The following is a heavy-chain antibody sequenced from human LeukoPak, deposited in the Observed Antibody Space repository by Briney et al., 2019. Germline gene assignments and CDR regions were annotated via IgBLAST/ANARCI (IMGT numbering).Heavy chain of an antibody. CDR3: ARDFPYDSSGYYYGGYFDY. J-gene: IGHJ4*02. V-gene: IGHV3-30*03. Sequence: GGSLRLSCAASGFTFSSYSMNWVRQAPGKGLEWVAVISYDGSNKYYADSVKGRFTISRDNSKNTLYLQMNSLRAEDTAVYYCARDFPYDSSGYYYGGYFDYWGQGTLVTVSS. D-gene: IGHD3-22*01. CDR2: ISYDGSNK. CDR1: GFTFSSYS.